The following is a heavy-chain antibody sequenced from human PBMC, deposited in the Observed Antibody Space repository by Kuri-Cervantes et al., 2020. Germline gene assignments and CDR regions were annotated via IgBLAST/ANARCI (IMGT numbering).Heavy chain of an antibody. V-gene: IGHV4-34*01. D-gene: IGHD1-26*01. CDR3: ARVKISGSYQRGYYFDY. CDR1: GGSFSGYY. Sequence: SETLSLTCAVYGGSFSGYYWSWIRRPPGKGLEWIGEINHSGSTNYNPSLKSRVTISVDTSKNQFSLKLSSVTAADTAVYYCARVKISGSYQRGYYFDYWGQGTLVTVSS. CDR2: INHSGST. J-gene: IGHJ4*02.